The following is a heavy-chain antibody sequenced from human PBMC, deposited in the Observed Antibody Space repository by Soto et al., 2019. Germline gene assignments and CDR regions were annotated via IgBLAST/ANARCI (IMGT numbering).Heavy chain of an antibody. CDR3: ARLRMVRGFPVGYYGMDV. CDR2: IVVGSGNT. J-gene: IGHJ6*02. Sequence: SVKVSCKASGFTFTSSAVQWVRQARGQRLEWIGWIVVGSGNTNYAQKFQERVTITRDTSKNQFSLKLSSVTAADTAVYYCARLRMVRGFPVGYYGMDVWGQGTTVTVSS. CDR1: GFTFTSSA. D-gene: IGHD3-10*01. V-gene: IGHV1-58*01.